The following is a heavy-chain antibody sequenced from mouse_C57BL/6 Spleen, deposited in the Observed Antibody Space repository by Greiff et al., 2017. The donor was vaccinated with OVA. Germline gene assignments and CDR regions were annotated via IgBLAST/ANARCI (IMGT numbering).Heavy chain of an antibody. CDR3: ARGDPYYYAMDY. D-gene: IGHD3-3*01. CDR2: INPSSGYT. Sequence: VQLKQSGAELAKPGASVTLSCKASGYTFTSYWLHWVNQRPGQGLEWIGYINPSSGYTKYNQKFKDKATLTADKSSSTAYMQLSSLTYEDSAVYYWARGDPYYYAMDYGGQGTSGTVSS. CDR1: GYTFTSYW. V-gene: IGHV1-7*01. J-gene: IGHJ4*01.